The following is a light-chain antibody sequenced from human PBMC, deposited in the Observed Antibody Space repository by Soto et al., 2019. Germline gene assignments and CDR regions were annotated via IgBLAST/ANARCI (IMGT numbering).Light chain of an antibody. CDR1: QSISSY. J-gene: IGKJ4*01. V-gene: IGKV1-39*01. CDR3: QQSYSTPNLT. Sequence: DIQMTQSPSSLSASVGDRVTITCRASQSISSYLNWYQQKPGKAPKLLIYAASSLQSGVPSRFSRSGSGTDFTLAISSLQPEDFSTYYCQQSYSTPNLTFGGGTQVEIK. CDR2: AAS.